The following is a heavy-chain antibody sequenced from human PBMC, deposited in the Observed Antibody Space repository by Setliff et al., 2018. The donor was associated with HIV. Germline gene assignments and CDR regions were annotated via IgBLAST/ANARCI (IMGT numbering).Heavy chain of an antibody. V-gene: IGHV4-59*02. Sequence: SETLSLTCTASGGSVSDYFWNWIRQPPGKGLEWIGYIYYSGSTNYNPSLESRVSISVDTSKNQFSLRLSSVTAADTAVYYCARGHTWNYYGGDYFDYWGQGSLVTVSS. D-gene: IGHD1-7*01. CDR1: GGSVSDYF. J-gene: IGHJ4*02. CDR2: IYYSGST. CDR3: ARGHTWNYYGGDYFDY.